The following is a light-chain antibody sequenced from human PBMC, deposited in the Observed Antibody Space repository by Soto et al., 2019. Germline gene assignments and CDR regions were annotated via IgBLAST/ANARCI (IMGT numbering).Light chain of an antibody. Sequence: DIQLNQSPSSLSASVGDRVTITCRASQSMSDSLNWYQQKSGKAPKLLIYSASTLEIGVPSRFSGSGSGTDFTLTISSLQPEDFGTYFCQQSYSNSYTFGQGTTLEIK. CDR1: QSMSDS. CDR3: QQSYSNSYT. J-gene: IGKJ2*01. V-gene: IGKV1-39*01. CDR2: SAS.